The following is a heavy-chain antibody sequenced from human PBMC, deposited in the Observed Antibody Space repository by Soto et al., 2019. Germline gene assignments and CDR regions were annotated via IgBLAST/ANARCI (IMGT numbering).Heavy chain of an antibody. D-gene: IGHD2-21*02. V-gene: IGHV3-23*01. Sequence: GSLRLSCASSGFTSSSYAMSWVRQAPGKGLEWVSAISGSGRSTYYADFVKGRFTISRDNSNNTLYLQMNIRRDQDTPVYYCSKSTYCHGDCYLGTCQHWGQGTLVTGSS. CDR1: GFTSSSYA. J-gene: IGHJ1*01. CDR3: SKSTYCHGDCYLGTCQH. CDR2: ISGSGRST.